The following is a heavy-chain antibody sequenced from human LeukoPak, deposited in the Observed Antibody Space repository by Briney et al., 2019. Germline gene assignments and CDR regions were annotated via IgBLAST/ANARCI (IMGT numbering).Heavy chain of an antibody. D-gene: IGHD1-26*01. CDR2: IIEDGSEA. V-gene: IGHV3-7*01. CDR3: ARREWLRHERTGYYAFDA. J-gene: IGHJ5*02. CDR1: GFTFSRFW. Sequence: GGSLRLSCAASGFTFSRFWMSWVRQAPDKGLEWVANIIEDGSEAYYVDSVKGRFTISRDNPKNSVSLQMNSLRAEDTALYYCARREWLRHERTGYYAFDAWGQGTLVTVSS.